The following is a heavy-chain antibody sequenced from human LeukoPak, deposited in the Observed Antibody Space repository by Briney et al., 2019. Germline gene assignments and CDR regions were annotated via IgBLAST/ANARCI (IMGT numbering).Heavy chain of an antibody. V-gene: IGHV3-21*01. J-gene: IGHJ3*02. Sequence: PGGSLRLSCAASGFTFSSYSMNWVRQAPGKGLEWVSSISSSSSYIYYADSVKGRFTISRDNAKNSLHLQMNSPRAEDTAVYYCASYDFWSGYLVDDAFDIWGQGTMVTVSS. CDR2: ISSSSSYI. CDR3: ASYDFWSGYLVDDAFDI. CDR1: GFTFSSYS. D-gene: IGHD3-3*01.